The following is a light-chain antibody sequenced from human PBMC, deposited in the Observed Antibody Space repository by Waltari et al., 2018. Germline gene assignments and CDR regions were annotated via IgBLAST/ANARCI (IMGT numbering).Light chain of an antibody. CDR2: GAS. CDR3: QHYNDWYT. Sequence: EIVMTQSPATLSVSPGERATLSCRASQSVSTKLAWYQQKPGQAPRLLIYGASTRATGIPDRISGSGSGTEFTLTISSLQSEDFAVYYCQHYNDWYTFGQGTKLEI. V-gene: IGKV3-15*01. J-gene: IGKJ2*01. CDR1: QSVSTK.